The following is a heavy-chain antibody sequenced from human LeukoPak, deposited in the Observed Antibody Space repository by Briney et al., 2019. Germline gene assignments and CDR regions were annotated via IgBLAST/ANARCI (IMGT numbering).Heavy chain of an antibody. CDR3: ARAVGVTAIHNAFDI. J-gene: IGHJ3*02. V-gene: IGHV3-74*01. D-gene: IGHD2-21*02. CDR1: GFIFSSKW. CDR2: INTDGSDT. Sequence: GGSLRLSCAASGFIFSSKWMFWVRQAPGKGLMWVSRINTDGSDTTYADSVKGRFTISRDNAKNTLYLQMDSLRAEDTAVYYCARAVGVTAIHNAFDIWGQGTMVTVSS.